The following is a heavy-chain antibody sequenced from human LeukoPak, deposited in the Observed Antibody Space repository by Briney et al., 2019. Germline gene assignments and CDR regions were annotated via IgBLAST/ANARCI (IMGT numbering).Heavy chain of an antibody. J-gene: IGHJ3*02. D-gene: IGHD6-19*01. CDR3: ARGPHSSDPNI. V-gene: IGHV3-48*03. Sequence: QTGGSLRLSCAASGFTFSSYGMNWVRQAPGKGLEWLSYISSSGSTIYYADSVKGRFTISRDNAKNSLYLQMNSLRAEDTAVYYCARGPHSSDPNIWGQGTMVTVSS. CDR1: GFTFSSYG. CDR2: ISSSGSTI.